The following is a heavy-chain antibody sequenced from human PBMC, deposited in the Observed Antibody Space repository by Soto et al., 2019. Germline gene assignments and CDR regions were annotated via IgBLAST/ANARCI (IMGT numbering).Heavy chain of an antibody. CDR2: INSDGNST. J-gene: IGHJ6*02. Sequence: PGGSLRLSCAASGFTFSPFWMHWVRQVPGKGPVWVSRINSDGNSTSYADSVKGRFTISRDNSKNTLYLQMNSLIAEERAVYYCAKDVGVIVLVPAAQTRHYYYYGMDVWGQGTTVTVSS. CDR1: GFTFSPFW. D-gene: IGHD2-2*01. CDR3: AKDVGVIVLVPAAQTRHYYYYGMDV. V-gene: IGHV3-74*01.